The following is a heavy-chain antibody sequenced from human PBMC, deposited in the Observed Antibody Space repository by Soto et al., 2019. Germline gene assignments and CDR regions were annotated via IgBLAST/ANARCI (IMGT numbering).Heavy chain of an antibody. Sequence: ASVKVSCKASGYSFTSYAMHWVRHAPVQRLEYLGWMNPNSGDTAYVQKFQGRLTMTWDTSITTAYMELSGLRSEDTALYFCARGVKYGAYSRWFDPWGQGTLVTVSS. J-gene: IGHJ5*02. V-gene: IGHV1-8*02. CDR1: GYSFTSYA. CDR3: ARGVKYGAYSRWFDP. D-gene: IGHD4-17*01. CDR2: MNPNSGDT.